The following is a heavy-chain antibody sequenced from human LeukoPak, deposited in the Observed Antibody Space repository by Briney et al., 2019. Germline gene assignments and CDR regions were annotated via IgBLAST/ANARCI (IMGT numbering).Heavy chain of an antibody. Sequence: ASVKVSCKASEYTFTDYAINWVRQAPGQRLEWMGWINAGNGNTRYSQRFQGRVTITRDTSASTAYMELSSLTSEDTAVYYCARGRWSATTASYYLDFWGQGTLVTVS. CDR2: INAGNGNT. CDR3: ARGRWSATTASYYLDF. D-gene: IGHD5-24*01. J-gene: IGHJ4*02. CDR1: EYTFTDYA. V-gene: IGHV1-3*01.